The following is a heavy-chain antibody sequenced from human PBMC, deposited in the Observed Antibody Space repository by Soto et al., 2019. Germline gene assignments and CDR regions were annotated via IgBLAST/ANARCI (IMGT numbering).Heavy chain of an antibody. J-gene: IGHJ4*02. CDR3: AKGRVAGSN. D-gene: IGHD3-3*01. CDR2: IKQDGSEK. CDR1: GFTFSSYW. V-gene: IGHV3-7*01. Sequence: GGSLRLSCAASGFTFSSYWMSWVRQAQGKGLEWVANIKQDGSEKYYVDSVKGRFSLSRDNAKNSLYLQMNSLRDEDTAIYYCAKGRVAGSNWGQGTPVTVSS.